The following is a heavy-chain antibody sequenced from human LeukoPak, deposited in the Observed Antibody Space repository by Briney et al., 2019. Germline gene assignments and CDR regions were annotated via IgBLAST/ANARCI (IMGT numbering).Heavy chain of an antibody. D-gene: IGHD3-9*01. Sequence: GGSLRLSCEASGFIFSSYGFHWVRQAPGKGLEWVTLISHDGRNQYYGQSVKGRFTISRDNAKNTLYLQMNSLRAEDTAVYYCARGGPYYDILTGYSRLDYWGQGTLVTVSS. CDR3: ARGGPYYDILTGYSRLDY. CDR1: GFIFSSYG. V-gene: IGHV3-30*03. CDR2: ISHDGRNQ. J-gene: IGHJ4*02.